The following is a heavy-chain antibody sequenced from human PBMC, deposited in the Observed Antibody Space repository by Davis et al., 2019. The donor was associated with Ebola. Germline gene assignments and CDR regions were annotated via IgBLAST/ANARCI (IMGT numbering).Heavy chain of an antibody. J-gene: IGHJ6*02. CDR2: IIPILGIA. CDR1: GGTFSSYA. Sequence: SVKVSCKASGGTFSSYAISWVRQAPGQGLEWMGRIIPILGIANYAQKFQERVTITRDMSTSTAYMELSSLRSEDTAVYYCARSHYGDYVRGYYYYGMDVWGQGTTVTVSS. CDR3: ARSHYGDYVRGYYYYGMDV. D-gene: IGHD4-17*01. V-gene: IGHV1-69*04.